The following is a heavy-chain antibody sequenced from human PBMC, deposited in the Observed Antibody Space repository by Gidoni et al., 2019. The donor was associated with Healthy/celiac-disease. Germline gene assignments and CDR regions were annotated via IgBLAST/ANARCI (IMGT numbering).Heavy chain of an antibody. Sequence: EGQRVEGGGGGVKRGGCGRRSWAAAGVSLSGKERSGGRQAPGKGRGSVSSISRRVFITSSPASVKRPFPFSRPTSQHTLFLQMPSLRAEDTAVSYCANALGYSYGLRLRDGYQRPPTPLDYWGQGTLVTVSS. D-gene: IGHD5-18*01. CDR3: ANALGYSYGLRLRDGYQRPPTPLDY. CDR2: ISRRVFIT. V-gene: IGHV3-23*04. CDR1: GVSLSGKE. J-gene: IGHJ4*02.